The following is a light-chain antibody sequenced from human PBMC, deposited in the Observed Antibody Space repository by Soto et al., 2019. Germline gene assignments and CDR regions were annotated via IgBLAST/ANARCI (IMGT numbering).Light chain of an antibody. CDR2: EVS. CDR3: SSYTSSSTIV. CDR1: SSDVGGYNY. J-gene: IGLJ1*01. V-gene: IGLV2-14*01. Sequence: ALTQPASVSGSPGQSITISCTGISSDVGGYNYVSWYQQHPGKAPKLMISEVSNRPSGVSNRFSGSKSGNTASLTISGLQAEDEADYYCSSYTSSSTIVFGTGTKVTVL.